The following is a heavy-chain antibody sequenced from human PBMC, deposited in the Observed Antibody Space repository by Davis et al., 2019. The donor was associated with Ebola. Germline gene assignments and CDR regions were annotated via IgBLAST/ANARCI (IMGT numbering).Heavy chain of an antibody. Sequence: GESLKISCAASGFTFSDYYMSWIRQAPGKGLEWVSYISSSSSYTNYADSVKGRFTISRDNSRNTLFLQMNSLRADDTARYYCGKGLSSTMFGVDTLIEYWGQGTQVTVSS. CDR2: ISSSSSYT. CDR3: GKGLSSTMFGVDTLIEY. V-gene: IGHV3-11*03. D-gene: IGHD3-3*01. J-gene: IGHJ4*02. CDR1: GFTFSDYY.